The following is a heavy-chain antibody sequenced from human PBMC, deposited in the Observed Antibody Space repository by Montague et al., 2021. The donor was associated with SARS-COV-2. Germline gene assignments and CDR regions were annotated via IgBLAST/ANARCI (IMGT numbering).Heavy chain of an antibody. CDR3: ARAGSGSYSFYYYYGMDV. CDR2: S. V-gene: IGHV6-1*01. J-gene: IGHJ6*02. D-gene: IGHD3-10*01. Sequence: SDYAVSVRSRITINPDTSKNQFSLQLNSVTPEDTAVYYCARAGSGSYSFYYYYGMDVWGQGTTVTVSS.